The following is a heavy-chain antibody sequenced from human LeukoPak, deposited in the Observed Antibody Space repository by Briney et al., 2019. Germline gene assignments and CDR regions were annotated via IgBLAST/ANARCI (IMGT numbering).Heavy chain of an antibody. Sequence: GSLILSCAASGFTFSSYAMSWVRQAPGKGLEWVSAISGSGGSTYYADSVKGRFTISRDNSKNTLYLQMSSLRAEDTAVYYCAKEGYCSSTSCYGGYYYYYCGMDVWGQGTTVTVSS. J-gene: IGHJ6*02. CDR3: AKEGYCSSTSCYGGYYYYYCGMDV. D-gene: IGHD2-2*01. CDR1: GFTFSSYA. V-gene: IGHV3-23*01. CDR2: ISGSGGST.